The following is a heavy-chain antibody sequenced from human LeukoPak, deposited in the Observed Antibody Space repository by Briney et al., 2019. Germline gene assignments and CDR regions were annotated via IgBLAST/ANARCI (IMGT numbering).Heavy chain of an antibody. Sequence: ASVKVSCKASGYTFTSYYMHWVRQAPGQGLEWMGIINPSGGSTNYAQKFQGRVTMTRDMSTTTVYMELSSLRSEDTAMYYCAKGGAARPLSPWGQGTLVTVSS. CDR2: INPSGGST. V-gene: IGHV1-46*01. D-gene: IGHD6-6*01. CDR1: GYTFTSYY. J-gene: IGHJ5*02. CDR3: AKGGAARPLSP.